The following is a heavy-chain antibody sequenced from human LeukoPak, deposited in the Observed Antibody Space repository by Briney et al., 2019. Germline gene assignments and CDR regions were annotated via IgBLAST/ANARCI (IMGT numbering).Heavy chain of an antibody. CDR2: ISSSGSTI. CDR1: GFTFSSYE. D-gene: IGHD5-18*01. V-gene: IGHV3-48*03. Sequence: GGSLRLSCAASGFTFSSYEMNWVRQAPGKGLEWVSYISSSGSTIYYADSVKGRFTISRDNAKNLLYLQMNSLRAEDTAVYYCARTTRGYSSLGEYYYGMDVWGQGTTVTVSS. CDR3: ARTTRGYSSLGEYYYGMDV. J-gene: IGHJ6*02.